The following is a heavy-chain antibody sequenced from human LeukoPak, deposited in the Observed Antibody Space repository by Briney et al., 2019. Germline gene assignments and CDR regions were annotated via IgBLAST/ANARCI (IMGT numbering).Heavy chain of an antibody. CDR3: ARDTYYDSSGYSAPS. CDR2: ISAYNGNT. CDR1: GYTFTSYG. J-gene: IGHJ4*02. D-gene: IGHD3-22*01. V-gene: IGHV1-18*01. Sequence: ASVKVSCKASGYTFTSYGISWVRQAPGQGLEWMGWISAYNGNTNYAQKLQGRVTMTTDTSTSTAYMELRSLRSDDTAVYYCARDTYYDSSGYSAPSWGQGTLVTVSS.